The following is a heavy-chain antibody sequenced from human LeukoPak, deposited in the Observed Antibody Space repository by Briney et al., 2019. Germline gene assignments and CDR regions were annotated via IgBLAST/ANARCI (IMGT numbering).Heavy chain of an antibody. J-gene: IGHJ4*02. CDR2: INTGNGNT. CDR3: ATHLWFGARYFDY. V-gene: IGHV1-3*04. Sequence: ASVKVSCKASGYSLTTYAIHWVRQAPGQRLEWMGWINTGNGNTKYSQKFQGRVTITRDTSASTAYMELSSLRSEDTAVYYCATHLWFGARYFDYWGQGTLVTVSS. CDR1: GYSLTTYA. D-gene: IGHD3-10*01.